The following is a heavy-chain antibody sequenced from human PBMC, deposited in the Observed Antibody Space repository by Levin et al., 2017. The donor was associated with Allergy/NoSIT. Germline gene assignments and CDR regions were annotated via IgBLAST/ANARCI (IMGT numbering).Heavy chain of an antibody. V-gene: IGHV3-30*18. CDR2: ISYDGSNK. D-gene: IGHD3-10*01. CDR3: AKGPQWFGSERGLDY. J-gene: IGHJ4*02. CDR1: GFTFSSYG. Sequence: PGGSLRLSCAASGFTFSSYGMHWVRQAPGKGLEWVAVISYDGSNKYYADSVKGRFTISRDNSKNTLYLQMNSLRAEDTAVYYCAKGPQWFGSERGLDYWGQGTLVTVSS.